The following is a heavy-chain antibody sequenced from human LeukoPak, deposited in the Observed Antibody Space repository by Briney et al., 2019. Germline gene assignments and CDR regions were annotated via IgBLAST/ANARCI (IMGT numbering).Heavy chain of an antibody. D-gene: IGHD6-6*01. V-gene: IGHV6-1*01. CDR3: AREADIAARPDAYYYMDV. J-gene: IGHJ6*03. CDR2: TYYRSKWYN. CDR1: GDSVSSNSAA. Sequence: SQTLSLTCAISGDSVSSNSAAWNWIRQSPSRGLEWLGRTYYRSKWYNDYAVSVKSRITINPDTSKNQFSLQLNSVTPEDTAVYYCAREADIAARPDAYYYMDVWGKGTTVTVSS.